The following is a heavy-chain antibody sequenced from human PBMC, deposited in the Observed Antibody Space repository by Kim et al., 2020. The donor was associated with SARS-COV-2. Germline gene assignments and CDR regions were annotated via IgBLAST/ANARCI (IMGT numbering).Heavy chain of an antibody. CDR1: GYSISSGYY. J-gene: IGHJ4*02. D-gene: IGHD2-21*01. V-gene: IGHV4-38-2*02. Sequence: SETLSLTCTVSGYSISSGYYWGWIRQPPGKGLEWIGSIYHSGSTYYNPSLKSRVTISVDTSKNQFSLKLSSVTAADTAVYYCATIQWEGWVIAFGYWGQGTVVNVSS. CDR2: IYHSGST. CDR3: ATIQWEGWVIAFGY.